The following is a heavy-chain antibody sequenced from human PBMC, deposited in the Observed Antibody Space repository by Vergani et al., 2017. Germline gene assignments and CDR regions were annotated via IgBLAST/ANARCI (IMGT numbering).Heavy chain of an antibody. D-gene: IGHD3-22*01. Sequence: QVQLVQSGAAVKKPGASVKVSCKASGGTFSSYAISWVRQAPGQGLEWMGRIIPILGIANYAQKFQGRVTITADKSTSTAYMELSSLRSEDTAVYYCARDPNYYDSSGYYYDYFDYWGQGTLVTVSS. V-gene: IGHV1-69*09. CDR1: GGTFSSYA. CDR3: ARDPNYYDSSGYYYDYFDY. J-gene: IGHJ4*02. CDR2: IIPILGIA.